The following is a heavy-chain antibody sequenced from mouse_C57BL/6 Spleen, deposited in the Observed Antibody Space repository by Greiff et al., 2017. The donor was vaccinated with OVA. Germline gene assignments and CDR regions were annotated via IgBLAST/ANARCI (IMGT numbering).Heavy chain of an antibody. CDR3: ARPPTGHAMDY. J-gene: IGHJ4*01. CDR2: ISSGGSYT. D-gene: IGHD4-1*02. CDR1: GFTFSSYG. V-gene: IGHV5-6*01. Sequence: EVHLVESGGDLVKPGGSLKLSCAASGFTFSSYGMSWVRQTPDKRLEWVATISSGGSYTYYPDSVKGRFTISRDNAKNTLYLQMSSLKSEDTAMYYCARPPTGHAMDYWGQGTSVTVSS.